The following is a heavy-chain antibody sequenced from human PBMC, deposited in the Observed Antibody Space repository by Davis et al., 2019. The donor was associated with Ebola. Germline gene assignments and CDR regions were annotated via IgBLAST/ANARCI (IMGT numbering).Heavy chain of an antibody. CDR2: IDYIGST. J-gene: IGHJ4*02. CDR3: ARSPKLELRQSRGSWFYFDY. D-gene: IGHD1-7*01. V-gene: IGHV4-59*11. CDR1: GGSISGHY. Sequence: PSDTLSLPFTLSGGSISGHYWSWIRQSPGKGLEWIGYIDYIGSTHYNPSLKSRVTISLDTSKNQFSLKLNSVTAAETAVYYCARSPKLELRQSRGSWFYFDYWGQGTLVTVSS.